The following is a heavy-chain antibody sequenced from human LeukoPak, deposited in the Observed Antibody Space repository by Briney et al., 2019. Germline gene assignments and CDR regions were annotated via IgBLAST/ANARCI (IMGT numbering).Heavy chain of an antibody. CDR3: ARDRVAATISGSVWFDP. J-gene: IGHJ5*02. D-gene: IGHD5-12*01. Sequence: ASVTVSFKASGYTFTVYYMHWVRQAPGQGRGGMGWINPNSGGTNYEQKFQGRVTMTRDTSISTAYMELSRLRSDDTAVYYCARDRVAATISGSVWFDPWGQGTLVTVSS. CDR1: GYTFTVYY. CDR2: INPNSGGT. V-gene: IGHV1-2*02.